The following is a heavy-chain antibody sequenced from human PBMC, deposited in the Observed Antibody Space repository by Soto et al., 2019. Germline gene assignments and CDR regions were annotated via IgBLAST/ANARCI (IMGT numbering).Heavy chain of an antibody. D-gene: IGHD3-22*01. Sequence: QVQLVQPGAEVKKPGSSVKVSYKASGGTFSSYAISWVRQAPGQGLEWMGEIIPIFGTANYAQKFQGRVTITADESTSTAYMELSSLRSEDTAVYYCARDRGPSSGYYPYWFDPWGQGTLVTVSS. CDR1: GGTFSSYA. CDR3: ARDRGPSSGYYPYWFDP. V-gene: IGHV1-69*12. CDR2: IIPIFGTA. J-gene: IGHJ5*02.